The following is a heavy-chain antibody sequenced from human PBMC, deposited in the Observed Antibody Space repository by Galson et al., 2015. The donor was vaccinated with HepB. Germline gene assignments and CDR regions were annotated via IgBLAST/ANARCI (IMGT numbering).Heavy chain of an antibody. J-gene: IGHJ4*02. CDR1: GFTFSSSA. V-gene: IGHV3-64D*09. CDR3: MKEGPDYYDSSGYYYFDY. Sequence: SLRLSCAASGFTFSSSAMHWVRQAPGKGLEYVSAISSNGGSTYYADSVKGRFTISRDNSKNTLYLQMSSLRAEDTAVYYCMKEGPDYYDSSGYYYFDYWGQGTLVTVSS. CDR2: ISSNGGST. D-gene: IGHD3-22*01.